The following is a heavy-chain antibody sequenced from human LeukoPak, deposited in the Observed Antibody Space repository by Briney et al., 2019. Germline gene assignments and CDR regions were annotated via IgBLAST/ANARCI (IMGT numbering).Heavy chain of an antibody. J-gene: IGHJ5*02. CDR1: GFTFSSYG. CDR3: ARNVDSDSSSWFNWFDP. CDR2: IWFDGSNK. D-gene: IGHD6-13*01. Sequence: PGGSLRLSRAASGFTFSSYGLHWVRQAPGKGLEWVAVIWFDGSNKYYADSVKGRFTISRDNANNSLYLQMNSLRVEDTAMYYCARNVDSDSSSWFNWFDPWGQGTLVTVSS. V-gene: IGHV3-33*01.